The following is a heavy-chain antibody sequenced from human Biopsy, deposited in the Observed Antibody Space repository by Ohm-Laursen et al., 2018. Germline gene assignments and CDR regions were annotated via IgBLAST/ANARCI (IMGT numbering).Heavy chain of an antibody. CDR1: GVSINGGRYY. J-gene: IGHJ4*02. Sequence: QTLSLTCTVSGVSINGGRYYWNWIRHHPGKGLEWIGNIFYSANTCYNPSLKSRVTISVDTSKNQFSLKLSSVTAADTAVYYCARLGSGDYFPTFFDFWGQGALVTVSS. D-gene: IGHD5-12*01. CDR3: ARLGSGDYFPTFFDF. CDR2: IFYSANT. V-gene: IGHV4-31*03.